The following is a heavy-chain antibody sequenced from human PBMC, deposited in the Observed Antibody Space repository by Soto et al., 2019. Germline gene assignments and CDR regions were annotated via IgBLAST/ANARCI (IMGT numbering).Heavy chain of an antibody. V-gene: IGHV3-30*18. D-gene: IGHD1-26*01. Sequence: QVQLVESGGGVVQPGRSLRLSCAASGFTFSSYGMHWVRQAPGKGLEWVAVISYDGSNKYYADSVKGRFTISRDNSKNTLYLQMNSLRAEDTAVYYCAKDPRIVGATEWAYYFDYWGQGTLVTVSS. CDR3: AKDPRIVGATEWAYYFDY. CDR1: GFTFSSYG. CDR2: ISYDGSNK. J-gene: IGHJ4*02.